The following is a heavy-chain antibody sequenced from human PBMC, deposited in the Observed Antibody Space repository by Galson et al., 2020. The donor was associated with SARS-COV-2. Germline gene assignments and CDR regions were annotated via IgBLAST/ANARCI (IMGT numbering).Heavy chain of an antibody. V-gene: IGHV3-30-3*01. Sequence: GESLKISCEASGFTLSRYDIHWVRQAPGKGLEWVAVMSYDGSSKYNADSVKGRFTMSRDNSKNTLYLQMNSLRSEDTAIYYCARELGGTTDGSWFEPWGEGTLVTVSS. CDR2: MSYDGSSK. CDR1: GFTLSRYD. CDR3: ARELGGTTDGSWFEP. D-gene: IGHD1-1*01. J-gene: IGHJ5*02.